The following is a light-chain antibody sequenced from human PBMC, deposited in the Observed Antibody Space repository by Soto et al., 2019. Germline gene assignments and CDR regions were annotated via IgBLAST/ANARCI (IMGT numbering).Light chain of an antibody. V-gene: IGKV1-39*01. CDR1: QSISNY. Sequence: DIEMTQSPSSLSASVGDRVTITCRASQSISNYLNWYQQKPGKVPELLIYTASNFQSGVPSRFSGSGSGTEFTLTISSLQPEDFATYYCQQSYSTPYTFGQGTKLEIK. J-gene: IGKJ2*01. CDR2: TAS. CDR3: QQSYSTPYT.